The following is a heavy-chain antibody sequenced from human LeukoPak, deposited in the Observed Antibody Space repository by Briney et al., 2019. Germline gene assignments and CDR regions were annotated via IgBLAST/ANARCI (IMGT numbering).Heavy chain of an antibody. D-gene: IGHD3-10*01. J-gene: IGHJ5*02. CDR1: GYTFTGYY. Sequence: ASVKVSCKASGYTFTGYYMHWVRQAPGQGLEWMGWINPNSGGTNYAQKFQGRVTMTRDTSISTAYMELSRLRSDDTAVYYCAREAYYGSGSYFVTNWFDPWGQGTLVTVSS. V-gene: IGHV1-2*02. CDR3: AREAYYGSGSYFVTNWFDP. CDR2: INPNSGGT.